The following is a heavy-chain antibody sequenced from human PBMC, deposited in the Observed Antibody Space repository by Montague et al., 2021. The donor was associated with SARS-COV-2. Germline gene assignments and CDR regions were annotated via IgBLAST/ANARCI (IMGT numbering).Heavy chain of an antibody. CDR1: GGSISSSSYY. CDR2: IYYSGST. J-gene: IGHJ6*02. V-gene: IGHV4-39*01. CDR3: AGHRVLRFLEADCYYDGMDV. Sequence: SETLSLTCTVSGGSISSSSYYWGWIRQPPGKGLEWIVSIYYSGSTYYNPSLKSRVTISGDTSKNQFSLKLSSVTAADTAVYYCAGHRVLRFLEADCYYDGMDVWGQGTTVTVSS. D-gene: IGHD3-3*01.